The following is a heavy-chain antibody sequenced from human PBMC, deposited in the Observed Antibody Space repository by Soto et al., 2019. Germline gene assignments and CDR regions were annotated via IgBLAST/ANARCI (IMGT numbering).Heavy chain of an antibody. CDR3: ATSGIAVAGHDAFDI. CDR1: GFTFSSYG. Sequence: GGSLRLSCAASGFTFSSYGMHWVRQAPGKGLEWVAVIWYDGSNKYYADSVKGRFTISRDNSKNTLYLQMNSLRAEDTAVYYCATSGIAVAGHDAFDIWGQGTMVTVS. J-gene: IGHJ3*02. D-gene: IGHD6-19*01. CDR2: IWYDGSNK. V-gene: IGHV3-33*01.